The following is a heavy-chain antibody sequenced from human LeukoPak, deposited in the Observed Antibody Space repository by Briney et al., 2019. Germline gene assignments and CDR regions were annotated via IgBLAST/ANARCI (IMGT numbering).Heavy chain of an antibody. J-gene: IGHJ4*02. CDR2: IYYSGST. CDR3: ARLPWVPAAMGFDY. D-gene: IGHD2-2*01. CDR1: GGSISSSSCY. Sequence: SETLSLTCTVSGGSISSSSCYWGWIRQPPGKGLEWIGSIYYSGSTYYNPSLKSRVTISVDTSKNQFSLKLSSVTAADTAVYYCARLPWVPAAMGFDYWGQGTLVTVSS. V-gene: IGHV4-39*01.